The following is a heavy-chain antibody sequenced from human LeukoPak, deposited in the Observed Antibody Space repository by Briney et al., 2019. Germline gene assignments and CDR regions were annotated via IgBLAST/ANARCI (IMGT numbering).Heavy chain of an antibody. Sequence: WETLTLPCTVSGFSFSSYYRRWLRQPPGKGLEWMGYIYYSGSTNYNPSLKSRVTISVDTSKNQFSLKLSSVTAADTAVYYCARVDRSGYELYFDYWGQGTLVTVSS. V-gene: IGHV4-59*08. CDR2: IYYSGST. D-gene: IGHD3-22*01. CDR1: GFSFSSYY. CDR3: ARVDRSGYELYFDY. J-gene: IGHJ4*02.